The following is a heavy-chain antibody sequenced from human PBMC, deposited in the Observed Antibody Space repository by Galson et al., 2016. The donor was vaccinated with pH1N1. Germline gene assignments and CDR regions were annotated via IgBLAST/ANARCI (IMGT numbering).Heavy chain of an antibody. CDR1: GYMFNDYY. CDR2: MNPNSGVT. D-gene: IGHD3/OR15-3a*01. V-gene: IGHV1-2*02. Sequence: SVKVSCKASGYMFNDYYIHWIRQAPGQGLEWMGCMNPNSGVTKYAQKFQGRVTMTRATSISTAYMDLRRLRSDDTAVYYCARVSYDFRSGRGGHLGLAVWGQGTGGHGLDVWGQGFTVTVSS. J-gene: IGHJ6*02. CDR3: ARVSYDFRSGRGGHLGLAVWGQGTGGHGLDV.